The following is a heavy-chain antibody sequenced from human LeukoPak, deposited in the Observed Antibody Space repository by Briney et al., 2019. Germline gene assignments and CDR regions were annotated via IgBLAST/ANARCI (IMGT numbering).Heavy chain of an antibody. J-gene: IGHJ4*02. CDR1: GFMFSSYW. CDR3: ARVEASGYDYGAFDY. CDR2: IKEDGSEK. D-gene: IGHD5-12*01. Sequence: PGGSLRLSCAASGFMFSSYWMSWVRQAPGKGLEWVADIKEDGSEKSYVDSVKGRFTISRDNAKNSLYLQMNSLRAEDTAVYYCARVEASGYDYGAFDYWGQGTLVTVSS. V-gene: IGHV3-7*01.